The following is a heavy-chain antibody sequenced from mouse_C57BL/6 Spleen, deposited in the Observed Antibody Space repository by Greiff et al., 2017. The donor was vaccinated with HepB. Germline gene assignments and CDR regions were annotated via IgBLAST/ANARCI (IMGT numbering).Heavy chain of an antibody. CDR1: GYSFTGYF. D-gene: IGHD1-1*01. V-gene: IGHV1-20*01. J-gene: IGHJ4*01. Sequence: VQLQQSGPELVKPGDSVKISCKASGYSFTGYFMNWVMQSHGKSLEWIGRINPYNGDTFYNQKFKGKATLTVDKSSSTAHMELRSLTSEDSAVYYCAEATVVPYYYAMDYWGQGTSVTVSS. CDR2: INPYNGDT. CDR3: AEATVVPYYYAMDY.